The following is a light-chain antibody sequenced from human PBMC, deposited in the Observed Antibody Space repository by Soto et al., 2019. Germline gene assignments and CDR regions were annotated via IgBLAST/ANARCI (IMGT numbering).Light chain of an antibody. CDR2: DAS. V-gene: IGKV3-20*01. CDR1: QSVSSSY. CDR3: QYYGASPQT. J-gene: IGKJ1*01. Sequence: EIALTQSPDTLSLSLGERATLYCRASQSVSSSYLAWYRQKPGQAPRLLIYDASSRATGIPDRFTGSGSGTDFTLTITRLEPEDFAVYYCQYYGASPQTFGQGTKVEIK.